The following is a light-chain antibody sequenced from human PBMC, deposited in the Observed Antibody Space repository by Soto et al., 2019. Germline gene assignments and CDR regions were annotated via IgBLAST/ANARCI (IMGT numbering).Light chain of an antibody. Sequence: DIQMTQSPSSLSASVGDRVTITCQASQDISNYLNRYQQKPGKAPKLLIYDASNLETGVPSRFSGSGSGKDFTFTISSLQPEDIATYYCQQYDNLLYTFGQGTKLEIK. J-gene: IGKJ2*01. CDR3: QQYDNLLYT. CDR2: DAS. CDR1: QDISNY. V-gene: IGKV1-33*01.